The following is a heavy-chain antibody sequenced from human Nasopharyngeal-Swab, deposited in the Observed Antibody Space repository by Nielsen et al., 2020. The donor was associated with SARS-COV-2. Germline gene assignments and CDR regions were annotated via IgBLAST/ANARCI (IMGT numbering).Heavy chain of an antibody. CDR2: ISIGGGGTT. D-gene: IGHD1-1*01. CDR1: GFTFSNYA. V-gene: IGHV3-23*01. CDR3: AKPTGTPLYYYMDV. J-gene: IGHJ6*03. Sequence: GESLKISCAASGFTFSNYAMSWVRQAPGKGLEWVSVISIGGGGTTFYADSVKGRFTISRDNSKNTLFLQMNSLRVEDTAVYYYAKPTGTPLYYYMDVWGRGTTVTVSS.